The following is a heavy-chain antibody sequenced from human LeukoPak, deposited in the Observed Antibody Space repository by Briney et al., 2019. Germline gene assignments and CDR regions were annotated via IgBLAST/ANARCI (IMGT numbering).Heavy chain of an antibody. V-gene: IGHV3-11*04. D-gene: IGHD5-24*01. Sequence: PGGSLRLSCAASGFTFSDHYMSWIRQAPGKGLEWVSNISSSGSTIYYADSVKGRFTISRDNAKNSLYLQMNSLRVEDTAVYYCARGLAGGRWLQLMGFDYWGQGTLVTVSS. CDR1: GFTFSDHY. CDR2: ISSSGSTI. J-gene: IGHJ4*02. CDR3: ARGLAGGRWLQLMGFDY.